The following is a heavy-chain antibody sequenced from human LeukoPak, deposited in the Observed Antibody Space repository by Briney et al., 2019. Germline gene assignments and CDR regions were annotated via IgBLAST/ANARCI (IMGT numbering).Heavy chain of an antibody. CDR3: ASLYSSGWDHFDY. Sequence: GGSLRLSCAASGCTVSSNYMSWVRQAPGKGLEWVSVIYSGGSTYYADSVKGRFTISRHNSKNTLYLQMNSLRAEDTAVYYCASLYSSGWDHFDYWGQGTLVTVSS. V-gene: IGHV3-53*04. J-gene: IGHJ4*02. CDR1: GCTVSSNY. CDR2: IYSGGST. D-gene: IGHD6-19*01.